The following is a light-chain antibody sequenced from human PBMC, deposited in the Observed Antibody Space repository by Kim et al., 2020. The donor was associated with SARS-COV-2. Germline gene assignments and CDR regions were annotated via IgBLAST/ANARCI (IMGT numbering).Light chain of an antibody. J-gene: IGLJ2*01. CDR1: NIGSHS. V-gene: IGLV3-21*01. Sequence: SYELTQPPSVSVAPGKTARITCGADNIGSHSVHWYQQKPGQAPLLVISYDADRPSGIPERFSGSNSGNTATLTISRVAVGDEADYYCQVWDSSSDHAVFGGGTRLTVL. CDR2: YDA. CDR3: QVWDSSSDHAV.